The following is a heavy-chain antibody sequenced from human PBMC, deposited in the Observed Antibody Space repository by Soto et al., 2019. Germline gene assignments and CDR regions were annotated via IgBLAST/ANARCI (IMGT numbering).Heavy chain of an antibody. D-gene: IGHD2-2*01. CDR2: IIPIFGTA. CDR3: ARGLYCSSTSCPDRGYYYYGMDV. J-gene: IGHJ6*02. V-gene: IGHV1-69*01. Sequence: QVQLVQSGAEVKKPGSSVKVSCKASGGTFSSYAISWVRQAPGQGLEWTGGIIPIFGTANYAQKFQGRVTITADESTSKADMELSSLRSEDTAVYYCARGLYCSSTSCPDRGYYYYGMDVWGQGTTVTVSS. CDR1: GGTFSSYA.